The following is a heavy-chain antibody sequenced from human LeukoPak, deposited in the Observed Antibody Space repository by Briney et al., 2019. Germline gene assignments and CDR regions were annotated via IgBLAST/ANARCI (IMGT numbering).Heavy chain of an antibody. V-gene: IGHV3-48*02. CDR2: ISSSSSTI. CDR3: ARDPRGGVTTSYFDY. J-gene: IGHJ4*02. CDR1: GFTFSSYS. Sequence: GGSLRLSCAASGFTFSSYSMTWVRQAPGKGLEWVSYISSSSSTIYYADSVKGRFTISRDNAKNSLYLQMNSLRDEGTAVYYCARDPRGGVTTSYFDYWGQGTLVTVSS. D-gene: IGHD3-16*01.